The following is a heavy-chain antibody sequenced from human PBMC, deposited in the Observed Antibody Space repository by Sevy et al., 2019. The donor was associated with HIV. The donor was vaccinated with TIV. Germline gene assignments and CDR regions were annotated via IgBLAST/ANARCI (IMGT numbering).Heavy chain of an antibody. Sequence: ASVKVSCKASGYTFTGYYMHWVRQAPGQGLEWMGRINPNSGGTNYAQKFQGRVTMTRDTSISTAYMELSRLRSDDTAVYYSARDLGDTYYYDSSGYKGAYYFDYWGQGTLVTVSS. J-gene: IGHJ4*02. D-gene: IGHD3-22*01. CDR3: ARDLGDTYYYDSSGYKGAYYFDY. V-gene: IGHV1-2*06. CDR1: GYTFTGYY. CDR2: INPNSGGT.